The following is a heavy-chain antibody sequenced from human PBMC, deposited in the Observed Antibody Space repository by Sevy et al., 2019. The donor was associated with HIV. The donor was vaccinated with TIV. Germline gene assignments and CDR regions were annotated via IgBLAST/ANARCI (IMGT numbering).Heavy chain of an antibody. J-gene: IGHJ4*02. D-gene: IGHD4-4*01. Sequence: SETLSLTCTVSGGSISSGDYNWNWLRQPPGQGLEWIVYIYYSGLTYYNPSLRSQITLSVDTSKNQFSLTLSAVTAADTAVYYCARSYSDYSNALALDYWGQGTMVTVSS. CDR1: GGSISSGDYN. CDR2: IYYSGLT. CDR3: ARSYSDYSNALALDY. V-gene: IGHV4-30-4*01.